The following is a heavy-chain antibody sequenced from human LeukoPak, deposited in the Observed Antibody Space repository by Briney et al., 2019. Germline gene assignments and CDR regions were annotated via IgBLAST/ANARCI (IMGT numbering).Heavy chain of an antibody. D-gene: IGHD2-21*02. Sequence: PGGSLRLSCAASGFTFSGSAMHWVRQASGKGLEWVGRIRSKANSYATAYAASVKGRFTISRDDSKNTAYLQMNSLKTEDTAVYYCTSVHKVTTLNDYWGQGTLVTVSS. CDR3: TSVHKVTTLNDY. V-gene: IGHV3-73*01. J-gene: IGHJ4*02. CDR2: IRSKANSYAT. CDR1: GFTFSGSA.